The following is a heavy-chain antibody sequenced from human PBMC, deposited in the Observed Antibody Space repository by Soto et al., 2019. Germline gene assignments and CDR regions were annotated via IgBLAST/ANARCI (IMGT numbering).Heavy chain of an antibody. J-gene: IGHJ4*02. CDR3: CLEYCSGGSCYYDY. V-gene: IGHV1-69*01. Sequence: QVQLVQSGAEVKKPGSSVKVSCKASGGTFSSYAISWVRQAPGHGLEWMGGIIPIFGTANYAQKFQGRVTITADESTSTAYMELSSLRSEDTAVYYCCLEYCSGGSCYYDYWGQGTLVTVSS. CDR2: IIPIFGTA. D-gene: IGHD2-15*01. CDR1: GGTFSSYA.